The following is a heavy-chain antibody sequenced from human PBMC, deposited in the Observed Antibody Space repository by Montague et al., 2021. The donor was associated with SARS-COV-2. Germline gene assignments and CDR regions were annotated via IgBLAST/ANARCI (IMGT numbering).Heavy chain of an antibody. J-gene: IGHJ4*02. V-gene: IGHV4-4*07. Sequence: SETLSLTCTVSAGSINNYYWSWIRQSAGKGLEWIGRIYPSGGTNYNPSLKSRVTVSVDTSKSQFSLNLNSLTVADTAVYYCASSYGSGYYGFDYWGQGIPVTVSS. CDR1: AGSINNYY. CDR2: IYPSGGT. D-gene: IGHD3-10*01. CDR3: ASSYGSGYYGFDY.